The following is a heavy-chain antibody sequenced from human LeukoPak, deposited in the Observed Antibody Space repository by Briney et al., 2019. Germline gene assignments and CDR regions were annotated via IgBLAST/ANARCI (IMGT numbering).Heavy chain of an antibody. D-gene: IGHD3-22*01. V-gene: IGHV4-59*11. CDR2: IYYSGGT. J-gene: IGHJ4*02. CDR3: ARAYYYDSSGPYYFDY. Sequence: SETLSLTCTVSGGSISSHYWSWIRQPPGKGLEWIGYIYYSGGTNCNPSLKSRVTISVDTSKNQFSLKLSSVTAADTAVYYCARAYYYDSSGPYYFDYWGQGTLVTVSS. CDR1: GGSISSHY.